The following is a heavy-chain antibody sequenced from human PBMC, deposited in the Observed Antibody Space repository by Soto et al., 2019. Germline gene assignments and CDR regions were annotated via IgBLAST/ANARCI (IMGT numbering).Heavy chain of an antibody. CDR2: ISWNSGSI. J-gene: IGHJ4*02. V-gene: IGHV3-9*01. CDR1: GFTFDDYA. Sequence: GGSLRLSCAASGFTFDDYAMHWVRQAPGKGLEWVSGISWNSGSIGYADSVEGRFTISRDNAKNSLYLQMNSLRAEDTALYYCAKDLVPSSSGFFDYWGQGTLVTSPQ. CDR3: AKDLVPSSSGFFDY. D-gene: IGHD3-22*01.